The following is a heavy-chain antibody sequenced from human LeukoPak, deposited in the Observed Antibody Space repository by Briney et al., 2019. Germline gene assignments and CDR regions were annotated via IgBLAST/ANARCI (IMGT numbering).Heavy chain of an antibody. D-gene: IGHD6-13*01. V-gene: IGHV4-30-2*01. CDR3: ARVLSAADPFDY. CDR2: TYHSGST. CDR1: GGSISSGGYY. J-gene: IGHJ4*02. Sequence: SQTLSLTCTASGGSISSGGYYWSWIRQPPGKGLEWIGYTYHSGSTYYNPSLKSRVTISVDRSKNQFSLKLSSVTAADTAVYYCARVLSAADPFDYWGQGTLVTVSS.